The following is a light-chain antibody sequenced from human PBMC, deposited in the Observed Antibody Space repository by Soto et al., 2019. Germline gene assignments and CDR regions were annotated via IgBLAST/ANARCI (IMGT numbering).Light chain of an antibody. CDR3: QQYGSSRT. CDR2: GAS. Sequence: EIVLTQSPGSLSLSPGEGATLSCRASQSVSTNVAWYQQKPGQAPRLLIYGASSRATGIPDRFSGSGSGTDFTLTISRLEPEDFAVYYCQQYGSSRTFGQGTKVDIK. V-gene: IGKV3-20*01. J-gene: IGKJ1*01. CDR1: QSVSTN.